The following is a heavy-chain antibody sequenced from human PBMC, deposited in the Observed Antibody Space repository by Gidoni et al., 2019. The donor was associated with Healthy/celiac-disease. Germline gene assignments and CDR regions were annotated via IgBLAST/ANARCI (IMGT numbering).Heavy chain of an antibody. D-gene: IGHD5-18*01. J-gene: IGHJ4*02. V-gene: IGHV3-23*01. CDR2: ISGSGGST. Sequence: EVQLLESGGGLVQPGGSLRLSCAAPGFTFSSYAMSWVRQVLGKGLEWVSAISGSGGSTYYADSVKGRFTISRDNSKNTLYLQMNSLRAEDTAVYYCAKVGIQPPGNQPNYFDYWGQGTLVTVSS. CDR3: AKVGIQPPGNQPNYFDY. CDR1: GFTFSSYA.